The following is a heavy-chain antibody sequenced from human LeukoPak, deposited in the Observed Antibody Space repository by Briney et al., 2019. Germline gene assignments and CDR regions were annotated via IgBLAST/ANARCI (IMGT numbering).Heavy chain of an antibody. CDR3: ARGRALRWPVDY. J-gene: IGHJ4*02. V-gene: IGHV4-59*01. CDR1: GGSISSYY. Sequence: SETLSLTCTVSGGSISSYYWSWIRQPPGKGLEWIGYIYYSGSTNYNPSLKSRVTISVDTSKNQFSLKLSSVTAADTAVYYCARGRALRWPVDYWGQGTLVTVSS. CDR2: IYYSGST. D-gene: IGHD4-23*01.